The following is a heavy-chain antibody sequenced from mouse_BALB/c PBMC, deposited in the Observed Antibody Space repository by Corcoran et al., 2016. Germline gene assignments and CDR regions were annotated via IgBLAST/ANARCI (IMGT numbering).Heavy chain of an antibody. Sequence: QVQLQQSGPELVKPGASVKISCKASGYSFTSYYIHWVKQRPGQGLEWIGWIFPGSGNTKYNEKFKGKATLPADTSYSTAYMQLSSLTSEDSAVYFCAKTARATYDCDYWGQGTTLTVSS. D-gene: IGHD3-2*01. CDR3: AKTARATYDCDY. V-gene: IGHV1-66*01. CDR2: IFPGSGNT. J-gene: IGHJ2*01. CDR1: GYSFTSYY.